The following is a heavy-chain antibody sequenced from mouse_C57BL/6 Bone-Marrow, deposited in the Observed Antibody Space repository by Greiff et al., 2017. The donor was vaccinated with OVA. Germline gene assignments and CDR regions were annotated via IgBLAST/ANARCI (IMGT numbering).Heavy chain of an antibody. CDR2: INSDGGST. Sequence: EVQLVESGGGLVQPGESLKLSCESNEYEFPSHDMSWVRKTPEKRLELVAAINSDGGSTYYPDTMERRFIISRDNTKKTLYLQMSSLRSEDTALYYCASGATVVATGDYVDYWGQGTTLTVSS. CDR1: EYEFPSHD. V-gene: IGHV5-2*01. J-gene: IGHJ2*01. CDR3: ASGATVVATGDYVDY. D-gene: IGHD1-1*01.